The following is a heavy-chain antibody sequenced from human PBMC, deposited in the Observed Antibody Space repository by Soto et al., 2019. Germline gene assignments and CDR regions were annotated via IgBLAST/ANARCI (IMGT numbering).Heavy chain of an antibody. Sequence: SETLSLTCAVYGGSFSGYYWSWIRQPPGKGLEWIGEINHSGSTNYNPSLKSRVTISVDTSKNQFSLKLSSVTAADTAVYHCARGHRWIAAAGKWFDPWGQGTLVTVS. J-gene: IGHJ5*02. CDR1: GGSFSGYY. CDR3: ARGHRWIAAAGKWFDP. D-gene: IGHD6-13*01. V-gene: IGHV4-34*01. CDR2: INHSGST.